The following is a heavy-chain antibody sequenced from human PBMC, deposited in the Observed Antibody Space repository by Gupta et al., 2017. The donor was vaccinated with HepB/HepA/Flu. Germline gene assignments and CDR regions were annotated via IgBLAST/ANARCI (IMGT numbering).Heavy chain of an antibody. J-gene: IGHJ4*02. V-gene: IGHV1-2*02. Sequence: QVQLVQSGPGVRKRGASMTVSCKVSGYTFTGYHMYWVRQAPGQGLEWVGWINHNRGVTNSAQKDQGRATMNRDMSITTLYLKVNSLRADDTAFYDCAIQNGVDWGQGTMVTVSS. CDR1: GYTFTGYH. CDR2: INHNRGVT. D-gene: IGHD1-1*01. CDR3: AIQNGVD.